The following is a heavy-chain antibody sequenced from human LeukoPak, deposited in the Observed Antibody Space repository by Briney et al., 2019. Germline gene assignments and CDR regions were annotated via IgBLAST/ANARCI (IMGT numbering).Heavy chain of an antibody. J-gene: IGHJ4*02. CDR3: ARVKMIGEYCSGGSCYSDY. CDR1: GGSISSYY. Sequence: SETLSLTCTVSGGSISSYYWSWIRQPPGKGLEWIGYIYYSGSTNYNPSLKSRVTISVDTSKNQFSLELSSVTAADTAVYYCARVKMIGEYCSGGSCYSDYWGQGTLVTVSS. D-gene: IGHD2-15*01. V-gene: IGHV4-59*12. CDR2: IYYSGST.